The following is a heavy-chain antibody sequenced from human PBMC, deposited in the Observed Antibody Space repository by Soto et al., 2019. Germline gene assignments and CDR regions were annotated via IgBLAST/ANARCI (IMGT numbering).Heavy chain of an antibody. Sequence: SVKVSCKASGGTFSSYAISWVRQAPGQGLEWMGGIIPIFGTANYAQKFQGRVTITADESTSTAYMELSSLRSEDTAVYYCAVGLRFLEWLTWFDPWGQGTLVTVSS. J-gene: IGHJ5*02. CDR1: GGTFSSYA. D-gene: IGHD3-3*01. CDR2: IIPIFGTA. CDR3: AVGLRFLEWLTWFDP. V-gene: IGHV1-69*13.